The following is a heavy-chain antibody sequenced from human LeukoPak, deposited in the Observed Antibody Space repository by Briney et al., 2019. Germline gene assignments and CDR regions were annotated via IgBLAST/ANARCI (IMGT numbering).Heavy chain of an antibody. CDR2: VYYSGIT. J-gene: IGHJ4*02. CDR3: ARHGQGITIFGVVTD. V-gene: IGHV4-39*01. Sequence: SETLSLTCSVSDGSIGSSSYYWGWLRQPPGKGLEWIGSVYYSGITYYTPSLKSRATISVDTSMHHFSLKLNSVTAADTAVYYCARHGQGITIFGVVTDWGQGTLVTVSS. CDR1: DGSIGSSSYY. D-gene: IGHD3-3*01.